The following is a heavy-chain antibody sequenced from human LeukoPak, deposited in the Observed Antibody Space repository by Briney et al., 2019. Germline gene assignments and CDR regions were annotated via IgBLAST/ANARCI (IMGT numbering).Heavy chain of an antibody. D-gene: IGHD6-19*01. CDR2: VYYSGST. CDR1: GGSISSYY. CDR3: ARGGSGWYRVYYYYMDV. V-gene: IGHV4-59*01. J-gene: IGHJ6*03. Sequence: SETLSLTCTVSGGSISSYYWSWIRQPPGKGLEWIGYVYYSGSTNYNPSLKSRVTISVDTSKNQFSLKLSSVTAADTAVYYCARGGSGWYRVYYYYMDVWGKGTTVTVSS.